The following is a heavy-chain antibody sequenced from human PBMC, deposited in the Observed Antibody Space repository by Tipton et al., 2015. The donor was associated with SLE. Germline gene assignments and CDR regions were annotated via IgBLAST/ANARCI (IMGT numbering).Heavy chain of an antibody. CDR2: IYYSGST. J-gene: IGHJ2*01. Sequence: TLSLTCTVSGGSISSYYWSWIRQPPGKGLEWIGYIYYSGSTNYNPSLKSRVTISVDTSKNQFSLKLSSVTAADTAVYYCARGLVSVVYFDLWGRGTLVTVSS. CDR3: ARGLVSVVYFDL. D-gene: IGHD6-19*01. V-gene: IGHV4-59*12. CDR1: GGSISSYY.